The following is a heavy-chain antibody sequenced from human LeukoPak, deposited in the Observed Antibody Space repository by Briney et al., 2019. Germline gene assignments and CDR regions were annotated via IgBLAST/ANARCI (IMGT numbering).Heavy chain of an antibody. V-gene: IGHV3-48*01. CDR1: GFTFRSYN. CDR2: ISYSSTTI. CDR3: ASFNVINYIDP. D-gene: IGHD2/OR15-2a*01. Sequence: GGSLRLSCAASGFTFRSYNMNWVRQAPGKGLEWISYISYSSTTIYYADSVKGRFTISRDNAKNSLYLQMNNLRAEDTALYYCASFNVINYIDPWGQGTLVTVSS. J-gene: IGHJ5*02.